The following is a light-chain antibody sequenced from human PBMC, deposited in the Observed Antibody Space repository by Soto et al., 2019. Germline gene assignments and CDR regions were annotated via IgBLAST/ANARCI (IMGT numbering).Light chain of an antibody. CDR1: QAIRTA. CDR3: QQLNSYRT. CDR2: AAS. J-gene: IGKJ1*01. Sequence: IQLTQSPSSLYASVGDRVTITCRASQAIRTALGWYQQKPGKVPKLLIYAASILQSGVPSRFSGSGSGTEFTPTISSLQPEDFATYYCQQLNSYRTFGQGTKVDIK. V-gene: IGKV1-17*01.